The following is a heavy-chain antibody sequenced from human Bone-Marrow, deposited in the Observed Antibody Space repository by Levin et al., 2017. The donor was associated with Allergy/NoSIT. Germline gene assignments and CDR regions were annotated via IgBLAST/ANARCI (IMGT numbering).Heavy chain of an antibody. V-gene: IGHV3-48*01. J-gene: IGHJ4*02. CDR2: ISSSSSTI. Sequence: GESLKISCAASGFTFSSYSMNWVRQAPGKGLEWVSYISSSSSTIYYADSVKGRFTISRDNAKNSLYLQMNSLRAEDTAVYYCARDAPGGGYDSSGYYYEGQGDPYYFDYWGQGTLVTVSS. CDR1: GFTFSSYS. CDR3: ARDAPGGGYDSSGYYYEGQGDPYYFDY. D-gene: IGHD3-22*01.